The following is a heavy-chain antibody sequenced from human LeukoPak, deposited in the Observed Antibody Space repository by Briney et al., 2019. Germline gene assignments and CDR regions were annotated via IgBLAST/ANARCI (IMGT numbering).Heavy chain of an antibody. Sequence: GGSLRLSCAVSGFTFSSYGIYWVRQAPGKGLEWVAVISYDGSNKYYADSVKGRFTISRDNSKNTLYVQMNSLRAEDTAVYYCARYYGSDPATFDIWGQGTMVTVSS. V-gene: IGHV3-30*03. D-gene: IGHD3-10*01. CDR3: ARYYGSDPATFDI. CDR1: GFTFSSYG. CDR2: ISYDGSNK. J-gene: IGHJ3*02.